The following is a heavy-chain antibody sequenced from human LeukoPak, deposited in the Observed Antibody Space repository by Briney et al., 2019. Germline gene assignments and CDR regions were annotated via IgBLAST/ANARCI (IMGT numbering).Heavy chain of an antibody. V-gene: IGHV4-34*01. CDR1: GGSFSGYY. Sequence: PSETLSLTCAVYGGSFSGYYWSWIRQPPGKGLEWIGEINHSGSTNYNPSLKSRVTISVDTSKNQFSLKLSSVTAADTAVYYCARDPTIFGVVHKNNWFDPWGQGTLVTVSS. J-gene: IGHJ5*02. D-gene: IGHD3-3*01. CDR2: INHSGST. CDR3: ARDPTIFGVVHKNNWFDP.